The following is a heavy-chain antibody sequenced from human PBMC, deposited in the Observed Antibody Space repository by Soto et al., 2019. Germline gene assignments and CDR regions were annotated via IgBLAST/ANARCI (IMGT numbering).Heavy chain of an antibody. D-gene: IGHD6-13*01. CDR1: GFTFSSYA. V-gene: IGHV3-23*01. Sequence: GGSLRLSCAASGFTFSSYAISWVRQAPGKGPEWVSVITGSGTGTYYTDSVKGRFTISRDNSKNALYLQMNSLRAGDTAVYYCATRIAPGARATFEYWGQGTLVTVSS. CDR2: ITGSGTGT. CDR3: ATRIAPGARATFEY. J-gene: IGHJ4*02.